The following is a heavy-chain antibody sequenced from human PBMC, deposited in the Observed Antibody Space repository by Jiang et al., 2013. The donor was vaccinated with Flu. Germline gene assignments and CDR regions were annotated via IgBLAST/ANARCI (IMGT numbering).Heavy chain of an antibody. V-gene: IGHV4-59*01. J-gene: IGHJ3*02. Sequence: GPGLVKPSETLSLTCTVSGGSISSYYWSWIRQPPGKGLEWIGYIYYSGSTNYNPSLKSRVTISVDTSKNQFSLKLSSVTAADTAVYYCARGPGLRWLQRSDAFDIWGQGTMVTVSS. CDR2: IYYSGST. CDR3: ARGPGLRWLQRSDAFDI. D-gene: IGHD5-24*01. CDR1: GGSISSYY.